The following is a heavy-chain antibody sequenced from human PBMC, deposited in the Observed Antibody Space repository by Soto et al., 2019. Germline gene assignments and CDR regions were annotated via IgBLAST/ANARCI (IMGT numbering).Heavy chain of an antibody. Sequence: QVQLVQSGAEVKKPGSSVKVSCKASGGTFSSYAISWVRQAPGQGLEWMGGIIPIFGTANYAQKFQGRVTSTADESTSTAYMELSSLRAEDTAVYYCARSYYYDSSGYYYSFDYWGQGTLVTVSS. D-gene: IGHD3-22*01. J-gene: IGHJ4*02. CDR2: IIPIFGTA. V-gene: IGHV1-69*01. CDR3: ARSYYYDSSGYYYSFDY. CDR1: GGTFSSYA.